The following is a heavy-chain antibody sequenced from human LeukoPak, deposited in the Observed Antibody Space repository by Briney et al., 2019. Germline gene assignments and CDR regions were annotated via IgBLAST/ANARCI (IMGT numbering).Heavy chain of an antibody. J-gene: IGHJ1*01. D-gene: IGHD3-3*01. CDR2: ISAYNGNT. CDR3: ARAALRFLEWLPPAEYFQH. CDR1: GYTFTSYG. V-gene: IGHV1-18*01. Sequence: ASVKVSCKASGYTFTSYGISWVRQAPGQGLEWMGWISAYNGNTNYAQKLQGRVTMTTDTFTSTAYMELRSLRSDDTAVYYCARAALRFLEWLPPAEYFQHWGQGTLVTVSS.